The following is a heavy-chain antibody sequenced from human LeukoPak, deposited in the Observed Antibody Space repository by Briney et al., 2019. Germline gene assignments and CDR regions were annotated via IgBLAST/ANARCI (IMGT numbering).Heavy chain of an antibody. Sequence: ASVKVSCKASGYTFTGYYMHWVRQAPGQGLEWMGWINPNSGGTNYAQKFQGRVTMTRDTSISTAYMELSRLRSDDTAVYYCARGYDFWSGTIHWELKGTNWFDPWGQGTLVTVSS. D-gene: IGHD3-3*01. CDR2: INPNSGGT. CDR1: GYTFTGYY. J-gene: IGHJ5*02. CDR3: ARGYDFWSGTIHWELKGTNWFDP. V-gene: IGHV1-2*02.